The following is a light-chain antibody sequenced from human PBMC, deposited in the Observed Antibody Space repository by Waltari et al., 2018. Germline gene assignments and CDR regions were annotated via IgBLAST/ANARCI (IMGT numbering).Light chain of an antibody. V-gene: IGLV4-69*01. J-gene: IGLJ3*02. CDR2: VNSDGSH. CDR1: SGHITNV. CDR3: QTGGHGTWV. Sequence: QLELTQSPSASASLGASVKLTCTLSSGHITNVVAWHQQQPQKGPRYLMKVNSDGSHSRGDEIPDRFSGSSSGAEHYLTISSLQSEDEADYYCQTGGHGTWVFGGGTKLTVL.